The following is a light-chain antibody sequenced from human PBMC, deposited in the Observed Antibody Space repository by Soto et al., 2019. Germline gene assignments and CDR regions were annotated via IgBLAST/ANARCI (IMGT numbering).Light chain of an antibody. V-gene: IGKV3-15*01. J-gene: IGKJ1*01. CDR1: QSVNSN. Sequence: EIVMTQSPATLSGSPGERATLSCRASQSVNSNLAWYQQKPGQAPRLLIYRASTRATGIPARFSGSGSGTEFTLTISSLQSEDFAVYYCQQYNNWPRTFGQGTKVEIK. CDR2: RAS. CDR3: QQYNNWPRT.